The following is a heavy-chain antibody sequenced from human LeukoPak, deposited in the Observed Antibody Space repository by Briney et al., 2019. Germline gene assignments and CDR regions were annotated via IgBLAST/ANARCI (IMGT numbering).Heavy chain of an antibody. CDR1: GFMLSTHW. J-gene: IGHJ4*02. Sequence: TGGSLRLSCTASGFMLSTHWMSWVRQAPGKGLEWVANIKPDGTEQYYADSLRGRFTISRDNAKNSLYLQVDSLRGEDTAVYYCATQSYGLFHYWGQGTPVTVSS. CDR3: ATQSYGLFHY. V-gene: IGHV3-7*01. D-gene: IGHD4-17*01. CDR2: IKPDGTEQ.